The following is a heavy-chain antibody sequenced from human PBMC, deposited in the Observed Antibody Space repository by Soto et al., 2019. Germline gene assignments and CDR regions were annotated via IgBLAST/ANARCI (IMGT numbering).Heavy chain of an antibody. CDR2: TYYMSKWYY. CDR3: ARGEQYSGRIFDY. CDR1: GDSVSSNTAG. J-gene: IGHJ4*01. Sequence: LSLTCDISGDSVSSNTAGWNWVRQSPSRGLEWLGRTYYMSKWYYDYALSVRSRITINPDTSKNKYSLQLNAVTPEDTAVYYCARGEQYSGRIFDYWGQGPLVTVSS. D-gene: IGHD1-26*01. V-gene: IGHV6-1*01.